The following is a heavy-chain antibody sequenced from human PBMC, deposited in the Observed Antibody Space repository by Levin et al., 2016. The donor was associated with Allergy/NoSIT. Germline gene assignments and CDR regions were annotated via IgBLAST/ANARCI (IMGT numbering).Heavy chain of an antibody. CDR3: ARDNGFYN. D-gene: IGHD2-8*01. Sequence: GESLKISCVGSGFTFLSYDMTWLRQVPGVGLEWVSTITASGSTSYAQSVMGRFTISRDNSKSTLHLQMKSLRVEDTAIYYCARDNGFYNWGQGSLVTVSA. J-gene: IGHJ4*02. CDR2: ITASGST. V-gene: IGHV3-23*01. CDR1: GFTFLSYD.